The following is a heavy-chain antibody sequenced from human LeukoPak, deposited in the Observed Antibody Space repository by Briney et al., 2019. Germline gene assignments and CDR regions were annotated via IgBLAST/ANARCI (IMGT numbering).Heavy chain of an antibody. Sequence: PSETLSLTCAVYGGSFSGYYWSWIRQPPGKGLEWIGEINHSGSTNYNPSLKSRVTISVDTSKNQSSLKLSSVTAADTAVYYCARGREDIVVVPAAAANYYYYGMDVWGQGTTVTVSS. CDR2: INHSGST. J-gene: IGHJ6*02. D-gene: IGHD2-2*01. V-gene: IGHV4-34*01. CDR1: GGSFSGYY. CDR3: ARGREDIVVVPAAAANYYYYGMDV.